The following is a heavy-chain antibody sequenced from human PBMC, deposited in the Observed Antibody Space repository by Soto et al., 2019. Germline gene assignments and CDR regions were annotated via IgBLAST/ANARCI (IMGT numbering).Heavy chain of an antibody. D-gene: IGHD1-26*01. CDR2: MYHSGST. Sequence: SETLSLTCAFSVSSISSDYYWGWIRQAPGRGPEWIGNMYHSGSTYKNPSLISRVTISMDTSKNQFSLKLNSVTAADTAVYYCARSGRYQGENWFEPWGPGTLVTVSS. J-gene: IGHJ5*02. CDR1: VSSISSDYY. V-gene: IGHV4-38-2*01. CDR3: ARSGRYQGENWFEP.